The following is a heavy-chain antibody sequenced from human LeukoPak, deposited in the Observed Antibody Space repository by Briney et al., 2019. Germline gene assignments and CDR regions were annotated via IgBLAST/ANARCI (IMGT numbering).Heavy chain of an antibody. CDR3: ARGLGTTVTTGDDY. V-gene: IGHV1-18*01. CDR1: GYTFTSYG. J-gene: IGHJ4*02. CDR2: IGAYNGNT. D-gene: IGHD4-17*01. Sequence: ASVKVSCKASGYTFTSYGISWVRQAPGQGLEWMGWIGAYNGNTNYAQKLQGRVTMTTDTSTSTAYMELRSLRSDDTAVYYCARGLGTTVTTGDDYWGQGTLVTVSS.